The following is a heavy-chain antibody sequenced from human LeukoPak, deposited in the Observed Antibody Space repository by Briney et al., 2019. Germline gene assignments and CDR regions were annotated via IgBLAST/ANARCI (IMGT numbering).Heavy chain of an antibody. CDR2: IFTSGST. CDR3: ARHRDYATKFDY. J-gene: IGHJ4*02. V-gene: IGHV4-4*07. D-gene: IGHD4-17*01. CDR1: GGSISSYY. Sequence: KASETLSLTCTGSGGSISSYYWSWIRQPAGKGLEWIGRIFTSGSTNYNPSLKSRVTMLVDTSKTQFSLKLSSVTAADTAVYYCARHRDYATKFDYWGQGTLVTVSS.